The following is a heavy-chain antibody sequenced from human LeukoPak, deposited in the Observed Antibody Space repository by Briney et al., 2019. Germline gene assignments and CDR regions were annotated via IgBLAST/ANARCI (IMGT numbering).Heavy chain of an antibody. CDR2: IYYSGST. D-gene: IGHD3-3*01. CDR3: AREGPKKTYDFWSGYYTEGGGWFDP. J-gene: IGHJ5*02. Sequence: SETLSLTCTVSGGSISSYYWSWIRQPPGKGLEWIGYIYYSGSTNYNPSLKSRVTISVDTSKNQFSLKLSSVTAADTAVYYCAREGPKKTYDFWSGYYTEGGGWFDPWGQGTLVTVSS. CDR1: GGSISSYY. V-gene: IGHV4-59*12.